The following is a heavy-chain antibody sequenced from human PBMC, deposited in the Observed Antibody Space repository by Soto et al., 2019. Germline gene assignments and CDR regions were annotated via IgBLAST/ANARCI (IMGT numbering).Heavy chain of an antibody. CDR1: GYTFTGNY. Sequence: ASVKVSCKASGYTFTGNYMHWVRQAPGQGLEWMGWINPNSGGTNYAQKFQGRVTMTRDTSISTAYMELSRLRSDDTAVYYCAREDIVVAPVVIAVRAFDVWGQGTMVTVS. CDR2: INPNSGGT. J-gene: IGHJ3*01. CDR3: AREDIVVAPVVIAVRAFDV. D-gene: IGHD2-2*02. V-gene: IGHV1-2*02.